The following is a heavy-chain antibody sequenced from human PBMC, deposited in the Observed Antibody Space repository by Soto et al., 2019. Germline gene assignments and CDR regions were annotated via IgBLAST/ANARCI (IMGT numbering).Heavy chain of an antibody. J-gene: IGHJ6*02. CDR1: GFSLNTGGVG. CDR2: IYWDDDE. V-gene: IGHV2-5*02. CDR3: VRNWRYYGGDYYYGMDA. Sequence: ITLKESGPTLVKPTQTLTLTCTFSGFSLNTGGVGVGWVRQPRGKAMEWLALIYWDDDERYRPSLRSRLNTTXGXXXNXXVLTMTNMDPEDTATYYCVRNWRYYGGDYYYGMDAWGQGTTVTVSS. D-gene: IGHD3-10*01.